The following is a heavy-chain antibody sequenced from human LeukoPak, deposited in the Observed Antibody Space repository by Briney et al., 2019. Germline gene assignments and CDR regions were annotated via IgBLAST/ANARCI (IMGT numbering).Heavy chain of an antibody. CDR1: GLTFSSYW. CDR2: INNDGSST. V-gene: IGHV3-74*01. D-gene: IGHD4-23*01. Sequence: PGGSLRLSCAASGLTFSSYWMHWVRQAPGKGLVWVSRINNDGSSTTYADSVKGRFTISRDNAKNTLYLQMNSLRAEDTAVYYCARDNTVDYCYYMDVWGKGTTVTVSS. J-gene: IGHJ6*03. CDR3: ARDNTVDYCYYMDV.